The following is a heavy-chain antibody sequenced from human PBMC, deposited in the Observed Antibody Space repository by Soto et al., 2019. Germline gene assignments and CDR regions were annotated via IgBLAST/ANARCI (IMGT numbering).Heavy chain of an antibody. J-gene: IGHJ5*02. V-gene: IGHV4-34*01. Sequence: SETLSLTCAVYGGSFSGYYWSWIRQPPGKGLEWIGEINHSGSTNYNPSLKSRVTISVDTSKNQFSLKLSSVTAADTAVYYCARFGVGATTKNWLDPWGQGTLVTVSS. CDR2: INHSGST. CDR1: GGSFSGYY. D-gene: IGHD1-26*01. CDR3: ARFGVGATTKNWLDP.